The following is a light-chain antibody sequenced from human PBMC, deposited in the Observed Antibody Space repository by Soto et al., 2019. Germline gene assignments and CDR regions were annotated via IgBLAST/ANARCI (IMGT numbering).Light chain of an antibody. Sequence: QSALTQPASVSGSPGQSVTISCTGTSSDVGGYNYVSWYQQHPGKAPKLMIYDVSNRPSGVSNRFSGSKSGNTASLTFSGLQAEDEADYYCSSYTSSSTLDVVFGGGTKLTVL. CDR2: DVS. J-gene: IGLJ2*01. CDR3: SSYTSSSTLDVV. CDR1: SSDVGGYNY. V-gene: IGLV2-14*03.